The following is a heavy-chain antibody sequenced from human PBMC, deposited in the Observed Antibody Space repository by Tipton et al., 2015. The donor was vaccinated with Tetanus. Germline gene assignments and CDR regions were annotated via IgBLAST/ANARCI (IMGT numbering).Heavy chain of an antibody. CDR3: TSGHTLDY. CDR1: GFSFSNYV. CDR2: ISSRHTYI. Sequence: SLRLSCAVSGFSFSNYVMNWVRQAPGKGPEWLSSISSRHTYIYYADSVKGRFTISRDNAQSSLFLPMTSLRAEDTAVYYCTSGHTLDYWGLGTLVTVSS. J-gene: IGHJ4*02. V-gene: IGHV3-21*01.